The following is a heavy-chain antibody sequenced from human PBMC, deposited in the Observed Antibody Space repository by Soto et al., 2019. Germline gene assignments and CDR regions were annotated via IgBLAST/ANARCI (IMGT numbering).Heavy chain of an antibody. Sequence: QVQLQESGPGLVNPSQTLSLTCTVSCGSISSGGYYWNWIRQPPGKGLEWIGYIYYSGSNYYNPSLKSRVTISVDTSKNQFSLKLSSVTAADTAVYYCAREPLTWGQGILVTVSS. CDR3: AREPLT. V-gene: IGHV4-31*03. CDR2: IYYSGSN. J-gene: IGHJ4*02. CDR1: CGSISSGGYY.